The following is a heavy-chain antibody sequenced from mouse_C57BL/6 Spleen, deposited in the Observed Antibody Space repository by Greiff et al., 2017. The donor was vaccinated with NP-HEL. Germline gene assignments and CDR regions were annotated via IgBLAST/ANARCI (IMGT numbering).Heavy chain of an antibody. D-gene: IGHD2-3*01. V-gene: IGHV1-5*01. Sequence: EVQLQESGTVLARPGASVKMSCKTSGYTFTSYWMHWVKQRPGQGLEWIGAIYPGNSDTSYNQKFKGKAKLTAVTSASTAYMELSSLTNEDSAVYYCTGSYDGYYVGFAYWGQGTLVTVSA. J-gene: IGHJ3*01. CDR3: TGSYDGYYVGFAY. CDR1: GYTFTSYW. CDR2: IYPGNSDT.